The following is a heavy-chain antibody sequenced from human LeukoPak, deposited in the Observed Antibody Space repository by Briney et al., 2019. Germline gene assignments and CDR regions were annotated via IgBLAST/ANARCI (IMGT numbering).Heavy chain of an antibody. Sequence: VXXAPXXGLEWMXRIIPIIGXANYAQKFQGRVTITADKSTSTAYMELSSLRSEDTAVYYCARVSPSGYCSSTSCYSTSIDYWGQGTLVTVSS. J-gene: IGHJ4*02. CDR2: IIPIIGXA. D-gene: IGHD2-2*01. V-gene: IGHV1-69*04. CDR3: ARVSPSGYCSSTSCYSTSIDY.